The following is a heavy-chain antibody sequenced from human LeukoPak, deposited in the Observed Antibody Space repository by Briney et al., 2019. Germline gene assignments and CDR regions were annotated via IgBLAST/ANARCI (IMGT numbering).Heavy chain of an antibody. D-gene: IGHD3-22*01. Sequence: ASVKVSCKASGYTFTSYGISWVRQAPGQGLEWMGWISAYNGNTNYAQKLQGRVTMTTDTSTSTAYMELRSLRSDDTAVYYCAGDQGVVVNEYYFDYWGQGTLVTVSS. CDR1: GYTFTSYG. V-gene: IGHV1-18*01. J-gene: IGHJ4*02. CDR3: AGDQGVVVNEYYFDY. CDR2: ISAYNGNT.